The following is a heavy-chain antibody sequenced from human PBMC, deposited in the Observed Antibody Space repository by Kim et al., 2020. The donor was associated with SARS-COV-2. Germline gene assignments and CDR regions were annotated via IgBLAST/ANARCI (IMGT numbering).Heavy chain of an antibody. V-gene: IGHV3-11*03. J-gene: IGHJ4*02. CDR3: ARGGPVDIVATTFGY. Sequence: DSGKGRFTIPRDNAKNSLYLQMNSLRAEDTAVYYCARGGPVDIVATTFGYWGQGTLVTVSS. D-gene: IGHD5-12*01.